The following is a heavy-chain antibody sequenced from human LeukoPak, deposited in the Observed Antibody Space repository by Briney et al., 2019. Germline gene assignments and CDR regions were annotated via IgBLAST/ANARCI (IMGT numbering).Heavy chain of an antibody. Sequence: PGGSLRLSCAASGFTFSSYWMSWVRQAPGKGLEWVGRIKSKTDDGTTDYAAPVKGRFTISRDDSKNTLYLQMNSLKTEDTAVYYCTTDRGDYGSGSYEIYYYYMDVWGKGTTVTVSS. V-gene: IGHV3-15*01. J-gene: IGHJ6*03. D-gene: IGHD3-10*01. CDR3: TTDRGDYGSGSYEIYYYYMDV. CDR2: IKSKTDDGTT. CDR1: GFTFSSYW.